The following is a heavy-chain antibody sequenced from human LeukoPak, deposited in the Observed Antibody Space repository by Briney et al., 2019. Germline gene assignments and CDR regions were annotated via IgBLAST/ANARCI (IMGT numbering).Heavy chain of an antibody. Sequence: PGGSLRLSCAASGFTFSSYGMHWVRQAPGEGLEWVAFIRYDGSNKYYADSVKGRFTIPRDNSKNTLYLQMNSLRAEDTAVYYCAAGLHGGSYHLDYWGQGTLVTVSS. V-gene: IGHV3-30*02. CDR2: IRYDGSNK. CDR1: GFTFSSYG. CDR3: AAGLHGGSYHLDY. J-gene: IGHJ4*02. D-gene: IGHD1-26*01.